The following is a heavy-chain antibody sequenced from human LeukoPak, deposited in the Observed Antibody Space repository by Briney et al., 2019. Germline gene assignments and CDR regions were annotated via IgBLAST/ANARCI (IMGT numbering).Heavy chain of an antibody. CDR3: ARVVVVTSIFWYFDL. Sequence: GESLKISCKGSGYSFTSYWIGWVRQMPGKGLEWMGIIHPGDSDTRYSPSFQGQVTISVDKSISTVYLQWSSLKASDTAMYYCARVVVVTSIFWYFDLWGRGTLVTVAS. D-gene: IGHD2-21*02. J-gene: IGHJ2*01. CDR1: GYSFTSYW. CDR2: IHPGDSDT. V-gene: IGHV5-51*01.